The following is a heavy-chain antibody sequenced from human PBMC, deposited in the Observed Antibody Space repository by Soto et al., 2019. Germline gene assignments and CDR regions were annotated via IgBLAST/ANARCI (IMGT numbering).Heavy chain of an antibody. J-gene: IGHJ4*02. Sequence: GGSLRLSCAASGFTFSSYAMSWVRQAPGKGLEWVSAISGRGGSTYYADSVKGRFTISRDNSKNTLYLQMNSLRAEDTAVYYCANGVIVGATRNDYWGQGTLVTVSS. CDR2: ISGRGGST. V-gene: IGHV3-23*01. CDR1: GFTFSSYA. CDR3: ANGVIVGATRNDY. D-gene: IGHD1-26*01.